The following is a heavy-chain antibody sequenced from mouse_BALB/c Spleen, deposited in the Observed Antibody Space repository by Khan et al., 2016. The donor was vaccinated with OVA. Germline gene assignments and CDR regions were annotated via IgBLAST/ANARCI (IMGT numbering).Heavy chain of an antibody. J-gene: IGHJ4*01. D-gene: IGHD2-3*01. CDR2: ISSSGST. Sequence: QLQESGPGLVKPSQSLSLTCTVTGYSITSDYAWNWIRQFPGNKLEWMGYISSSGSTNYNPALKSRISLTRDTSKNQFFLQLNSVTTEDTITYYCARDGSRYNYAMDYWGQGASVTVSS. V-gene: IGHV3-2*02. CDR1: GYSITSDYA. CDR3: ARDGSRYNYAMDY.